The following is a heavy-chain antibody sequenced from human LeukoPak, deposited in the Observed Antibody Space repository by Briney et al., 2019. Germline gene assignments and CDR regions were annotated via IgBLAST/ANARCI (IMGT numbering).Heavy chain of an antibody. CDR1: GVKFSDHY. CDR3: AKDAYSSGWLNWFDP. Sequence: GVSLRLSCAASGVKFSDHYIDWVRQAPGKGLEWVSAISGSGGSTYYADSVKGRFTISRDNSKNTLYLQMNSLRAEDTAVYYCAKDAYSSGWLNWFDPWGQGTLVTVSS. CDR2: ISGSGGST. V-gene: IGHV3-23*01. J-gene: IGHJ5*02. D-gene: IGHD6-19*01.